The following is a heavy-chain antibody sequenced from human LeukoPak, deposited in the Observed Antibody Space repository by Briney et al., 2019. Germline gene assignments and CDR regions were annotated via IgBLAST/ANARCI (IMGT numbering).Heavy chain of an antibody. V-gene: IGHV4-59*08. CDR1: GGSISSYY. D-gene: IGHD1-20*01. CDR3: ARRYRNWNDEDDAFDI. Sequence: SETLSLTCTVSGGSISSYYWSWIRQPPGKGLEWIGYIYYSGSTNYNPSLKGRVTISVDTSKNQFSLKLSSVTAADTAVYYCARRYRNWNDEDDAFDIWGQGTMVTVSS. J-gene: IGHJ3*02. CDR2: IYYSGST.